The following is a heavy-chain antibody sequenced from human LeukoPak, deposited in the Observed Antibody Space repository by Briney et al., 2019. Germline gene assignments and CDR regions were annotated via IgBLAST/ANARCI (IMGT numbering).Heavy chain of an antibody. CDR1: GFSVSTSGVG. J-gene: IGHJ3*01. Sequence: ESGPTLVNPTQTLTLTCTFSGFSVSTSGVGVGWIRQPPGKAREWLALLYWDDSKPYNPSLRDRLTITQDTSKDQVVLTMTNMDPADTATCFCAYRRYSTSSFGSFDVWGQGTVVTVSS. D-gene: IGHD6-6*01. CDR3: AYRRYSTSSFGSFDV. CDR2: LYWDDSK. V-gene: IGHV2-5*02.